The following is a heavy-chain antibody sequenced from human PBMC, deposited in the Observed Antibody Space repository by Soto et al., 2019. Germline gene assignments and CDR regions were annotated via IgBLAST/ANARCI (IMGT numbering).Heavy chain of an antibody. D-gene: IGHD3-3*01. V-gene: IGHV5-51*01. CDR1: GYSFTSYW. CDR3: ASARTYHDFWSADWGMDV. J-gene: IGHJ6*02. Sequence: PGESLKISCKGSGYSFTSYWIGWVRQMPGKGLEWMGIIYPGDSDTRYSPSFQGQVTISADKSISTAYLQWSSLKASDTAMYYCASARTYHDFWSADWGMDVWGQGTTVTVSS. CDR2: IYPGDSDT.